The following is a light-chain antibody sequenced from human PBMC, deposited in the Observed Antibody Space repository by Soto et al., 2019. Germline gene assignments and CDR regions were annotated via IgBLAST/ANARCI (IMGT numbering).Light chain of an antibody. CDR1: QGISTF. CDR2: TAS. CDR3: QQYSSYPRT. Sequence: DIQLTQSPSSLSASVGDRVTISCRASQGISTFLAWYQQKPGKAPKSLIKTASILQSGVPSRFSGSGSDTDFILTISSLQPEDFATYYCQQYSSYPRTFGQGTRLDLK. V-gene: IGKV1D-16*01. J-gene: IGKJ5*01.